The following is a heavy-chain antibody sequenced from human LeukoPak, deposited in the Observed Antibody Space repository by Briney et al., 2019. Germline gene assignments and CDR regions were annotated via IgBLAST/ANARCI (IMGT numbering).Heavy chain of an antibody. V-gene: IGHV4-59*08. D-gene: IGHD2-2*01. CDR1: GGSISSYY. J-gene: IGHJ4*02. CDR3: ARHRLPAATIDY. Sequence: SETLSLTCTVSGGSISSYYWSWIRQPPGKGLEWIGYIYYSGSTNYNPSLKSRVTISADTSKNQFSLKLSSVTAADTAVYYCARHRLPAATIDYWGQGTLVTVSS. CDR2: IYYSGST.